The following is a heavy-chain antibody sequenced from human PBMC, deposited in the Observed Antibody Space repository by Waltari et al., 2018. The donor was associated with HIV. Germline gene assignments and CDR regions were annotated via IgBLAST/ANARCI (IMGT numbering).Heavy chain of an antibody. D-gene: IGHD1-26*01. CDR2: IHHSGST. J-gene: IGHJ3*02. CDR1: GGSLRGDY. Sequence: QVQLQERGAGLLKPLETLSLSCVVYGGSLRGDYWSWIRQSPGTGLEWVGEIHHSGSTNYNPSLKSRVTRSVDTSKKQFSLKLTSVTPADTGVYYCARGCGGCPTGIWGQGTMVTVSS. V-gene: IGHV4-34*02. CDR3: ARGCGGCPTGI.